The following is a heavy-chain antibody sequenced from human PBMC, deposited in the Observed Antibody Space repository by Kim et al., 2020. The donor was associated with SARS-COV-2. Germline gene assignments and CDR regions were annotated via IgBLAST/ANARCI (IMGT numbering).Heavy chain of an antibody. V-gene: IGHV3-74*01. J-gene: IGHJ4*02. Sequence: ADSGTGRLPLSRDNDKNTLYMQMNRLRAEDTAVYYCARTRGGDSLTPFDYWGQGTLVTVSS. D-gene: IGHD2-21*02. CDR3: ARTRGGDSLTPFDY.